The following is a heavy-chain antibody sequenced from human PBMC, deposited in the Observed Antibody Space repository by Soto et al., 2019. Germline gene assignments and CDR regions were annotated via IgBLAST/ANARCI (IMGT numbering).Heavy chain of an antibody. D-gene: IGHD1-7*01. CDR2: INHSGST. J-gene: IGHJ5*02. V-gene: IGHV4-34*01. Sequence: PSETLSLTCAVYGGSFSGYYLSWIRQPPGKGLEWIGEINHSGSTNYNPSLKSRVTISVDTSKNQFSLKLSSVTAADTAVYYCARRTGTTSSTWFDPWGQGTLVTVSS. CDR1: GGSFSGYY. CDR3: ARRTGTTSSTWFDP.